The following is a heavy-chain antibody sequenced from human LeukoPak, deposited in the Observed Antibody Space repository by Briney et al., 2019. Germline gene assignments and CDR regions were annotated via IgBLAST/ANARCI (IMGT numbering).Heavy chain of an antibody. CDR2: IYHSGST. Sequence: PSETLSLTCTVSGGSISSGDYHWSWIRQPPGKGLEWIGYIYHSGSTYYNPSLKSRVTISVDRSKNQFSLKLSSVTAADTAVYYCASRDCTNGVCSDYWGQGTLVTVSS. J-gene: IGHJ4*02. D-gene: IGHD2-8*01. CDR3: ASRDCTNGVCSDY. V-gene: IGHV4-30-2*01. CDR1: GGSISSGDYH.